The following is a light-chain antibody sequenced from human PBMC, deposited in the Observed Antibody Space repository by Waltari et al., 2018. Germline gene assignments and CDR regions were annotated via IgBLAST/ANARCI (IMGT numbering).Light chain of an antibody. CDR3: QQSYSTPYA. Sequence: DIHMTQPPSSLSASVGDRVTITFRASQSISSYLNWYQQKPGEVPKLLIYAASRLHSGVPSRFSGSGSGTDFILTISSRQPEDLATDYCQQSYSTPYAFGQGTKLEIK. J-gene: IGKJ2*01. CDR2: AAS. V-gene: IGKV1-39*01. CDR1: QSISSY.